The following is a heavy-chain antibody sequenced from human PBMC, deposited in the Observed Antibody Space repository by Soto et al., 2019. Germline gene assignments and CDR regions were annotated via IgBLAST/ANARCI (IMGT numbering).Heavy chain of an antibody. Sequence: ASVKVSCKASGYTFTTYGIIWVRQAPGQGLEWMGWINPNSGHTNYAQNLQDRATMTTDTSTNTAYMELSSLTSEDTAIYYCARNILGGTTDYWG. V-gene: IGHV1-18*01. CDR2: INPNSGHT. CDR3: ARNILGGTTDY. CDR1: GYTFTTYG. D-gene: IGHD1-7*01. J-gene: IGHJ4*01.